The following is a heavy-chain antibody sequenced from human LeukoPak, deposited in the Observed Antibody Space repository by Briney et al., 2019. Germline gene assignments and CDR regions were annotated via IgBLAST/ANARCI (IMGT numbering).Heavy chain of an antibody. D-gene: IGHD3-3*01. CDR2: MYASGSF. CDR3: TIFVVADPDAFEI. V-gene: IGHV4-61*02. CDR1: GGSISSDTSY. J-gene: IGHJ3*02. Sequence: SQTLSLTCTVSGGSISSDTSYWNWVRQPPGKGLEWIGRMYASGSFSYNPSLNNRVTMSLDTSKNQFSLKLTSVTAADTAVYYCTIFVVADPDAFEIWGQGTMVTVSS.